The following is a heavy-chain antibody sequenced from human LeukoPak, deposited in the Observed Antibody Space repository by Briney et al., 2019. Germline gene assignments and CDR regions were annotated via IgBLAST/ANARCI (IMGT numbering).Heavy chain of an antibody. CDR2: ISSSGSTI. CDR3: ASDAEYCSGGSCYRGNFDY. CDR1: GFTFSSYS. D-gene: IGHD2-15*01. J-gene: IGHJ4*02. V-gene: IGHV3-48*04. Sequence: GGSLRLSCAASGFTFSSYSMNWVRQAPGKGLEWVSYISSSGSTIYYADSVKGRFTISRDNAKNSLYLQMNSLRAEDTAVYYCASDAEYCSGGSCYRGNFDYWGQGTLVTVSS.